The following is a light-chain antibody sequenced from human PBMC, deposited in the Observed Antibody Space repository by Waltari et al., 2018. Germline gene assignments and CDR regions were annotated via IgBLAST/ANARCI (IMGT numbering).Light chain of an antibody. CDR2: KVS. CDR1: PSLVYTGGISY. CDR3: MQATHWPVT. J-gene: IGKJ5*01. Sequence: DVGLTQSRLSLPFTPGQSASIPSMSSPSLVYTGGISYLNWFHQRPGQAPRRLIYKVSNRDSGVPDRFSGSGSGTDFTLMISSVEADDVGVYFCMQATHWPVTFGQGTRLEIK. V-gene: IGKV2-30*01.